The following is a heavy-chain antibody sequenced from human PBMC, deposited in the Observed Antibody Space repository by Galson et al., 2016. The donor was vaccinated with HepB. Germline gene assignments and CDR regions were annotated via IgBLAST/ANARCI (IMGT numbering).Heavy chain of an antibody. CDR3: ATHYDSSGERCFDY. V-gene: IGHV3-23*01. D-gene: IGHD3-22*01. J-gene: IGHJ4*02. CDR1: GFTFSNYA. Sequence: SLRLSCAASGFTFSNYAMSWVRQAPGTGLEWVAGISASTGNRYYAESVKGRFTMSRDNSKNTLYMQMNSLRAEDTAVYYCATHYDSSGERCFDYWGQGTLVIVSS. CDR2: ISASTGNR.